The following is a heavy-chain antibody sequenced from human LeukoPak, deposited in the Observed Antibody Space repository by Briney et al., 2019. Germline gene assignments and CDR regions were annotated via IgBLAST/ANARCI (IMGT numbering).Heavy chain of an antibody. CDR3: ARDLFSVGAQQG. J-gene: IGHJ4*02. Sequence: GASVKVSCKASGYTFTSYGISWVRQAPGQGLEWMGWISAYNGNTKYSQKFQGRVTITGDTSASTAYMELSSLRSEDTAVYYCARDLFSVGAQQGWGQGTLVTVSS. D-gene: IGHD1-26*01. CDR2: ISAYNGNT. V-gene: IGHV1-18*01. CDR1: GYTFTSYG.